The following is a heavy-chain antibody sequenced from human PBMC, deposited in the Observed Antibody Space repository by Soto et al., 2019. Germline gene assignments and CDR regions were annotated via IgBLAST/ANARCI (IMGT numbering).Heavy chain of an antibody. CDR3: ARAGDIVVVVAALFNYYYYGMDV. CDR2: IIPIFGTA. D-gene: IGHD2-15*01. V-gene: IGHV1-69*01. J-gene: IGHJ6*02. CDR1: GGTFSSYA. Sequence: QVQLVQSGAEVKKPGSSVKVSCKASGGTFSSYAISWVRQAPGQGLEWMGGIIPIFGTANYAQKFQGRVTITADESTSTAYMELSSLRSEDTAVYYCARAGDIVVVVAALFNYYYYGMDVWGQGTTVTVSS.